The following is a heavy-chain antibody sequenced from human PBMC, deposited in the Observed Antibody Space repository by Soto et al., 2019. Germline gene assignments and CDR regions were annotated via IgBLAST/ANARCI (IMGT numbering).Heavy chain of an antibody. CDR2: IAASGISI. Sequence: EVQLLESGGDLVQPGGSLRLSCAASGFSFSDYAMTWVRQPPGKGLEWVSTIAASGISIYYADSVKGRFTISRDISKNTLYQQMSSLRAEDTSLYYCSRDQNPNSRAKYSHGWGQGTLVTVSS. CDR1: GFSFSDYA. CDR3: SRDQNPNSRAKYSHG. J-gene: IGHJ1*01. V-gene: IGHV3-23*01. D-gene: IGHD2-15*01.